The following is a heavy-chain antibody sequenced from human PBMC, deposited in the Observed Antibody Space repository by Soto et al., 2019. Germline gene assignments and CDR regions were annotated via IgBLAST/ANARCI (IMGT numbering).Heavy chain of an antibody. CDR1: GGSISSYY. V-gene: IGHV4-59*01. D-gene: IGHD3-10*01. CDR3: ARVGLMKYYFDY. CDR2: IYYSGST. J-gene: IGHJ4*02. Sequence: SETLSLTCTVSGGSISSYYWSWIRQPPGKGLEWIGYIYYSGSTNYNPSLKSRVTISVDTSKNQFSLKLSSVTAADTAVYYCARVGLMKYYFDYWGQGTLVTVSS.